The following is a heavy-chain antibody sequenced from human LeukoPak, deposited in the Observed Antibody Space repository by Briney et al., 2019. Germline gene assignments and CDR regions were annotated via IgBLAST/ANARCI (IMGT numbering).Heavy chain of an antibody. Sequence: PSETLSLTCTVSGDSISPYYWSWIRQPPGKGLEWSGYIYYSGSTNYNPSLKSRVTISLDTSKNQFSLKLRSVAAADTAVYYCARGGITIFGVVITDYFDYWGQGTPVTVSS. CDR1: GDSISPYY. J-gene: IGHJ4*02. CDR2: IYYSGST. CDR3: ARGGITIFGVVITDYFDY. V-gene: IGHV4-59*01. D-gene: IGHD3-3*01.